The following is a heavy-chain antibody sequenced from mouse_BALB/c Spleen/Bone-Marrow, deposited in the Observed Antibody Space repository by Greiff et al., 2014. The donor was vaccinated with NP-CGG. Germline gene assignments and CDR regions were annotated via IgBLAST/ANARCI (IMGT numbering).Heavy chain of an antibody. D-gene: IGHD2-13*01. CDR2: IWRGGST. J-gene: IGHJ4*01. V-gene: IGHV2-5*01. CDR3: AKGSDYNGYAMDY. Sequence: VKLVESGPGLVQTSQSLSITCTVSGFSLTTYGVNWVRQSPGKGLEWLGVIWRGGSTDYNAAFMSRLSITKDNSKSQVFFNMNSLQADDTAIYYCAKGSDYNGYAMDYWGQGTSVTVSS. CDR1: GFSLTTYG.